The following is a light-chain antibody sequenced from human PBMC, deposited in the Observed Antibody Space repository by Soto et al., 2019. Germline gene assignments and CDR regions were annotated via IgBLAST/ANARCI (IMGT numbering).Light chain of an antibody. V-gene: IGKV3-11*01. Sequence: EILLTQSPATLSLSPGERATLSCRASQSVRSSLAWYQQKPGQAPRLLIYDASTRATDIPGRFSGSGSGTDFTLTISNLEPEDFAVYYCQQRSSWPWTFGQGAKVEIK. CDR3: QQRSSWPWT. CDR1: QSVRSS. CDR2: DAS. J-gene: IGKJ1*01.